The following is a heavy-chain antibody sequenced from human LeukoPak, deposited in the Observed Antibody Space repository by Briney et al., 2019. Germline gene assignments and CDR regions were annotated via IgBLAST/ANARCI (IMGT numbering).Heavy chain of an antibody. CDR3: AGHVDMTTVNYYYLDV. Sequence: SETLSLTCAVSGYSISSSNWWGWIRQPPGKGLEWIGDINYSGNTNYNPSFKSRVIASIDTSKDQFSLKLNSVTAGDTAVYYCAGHVDMTTVNYYYLDVWGKGTTVTVSS. J-gene: IGHJ6*03. CDR2: INYSGNT. V-gene: IGHV4-28*01. D-gene: IGHD4-11*01. CDR1: GYSISSSNW.